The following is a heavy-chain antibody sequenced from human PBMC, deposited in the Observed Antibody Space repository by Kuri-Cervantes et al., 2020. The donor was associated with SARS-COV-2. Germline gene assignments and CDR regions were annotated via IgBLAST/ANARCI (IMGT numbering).Heavy chain of an antibody. Sequence: ASAKVSCKASGYTFTGYYMHWVRQAPGQGLEWMGWINPNGGGTNYAQKFQGRVTMTRDTSISTAYMELSRLRSDDTAVYYCARQDSRWTNYSYYYGMDVWGQGTTVTVSS. V-gene: IGHV1-2*02. CDR2: INPNGGGT. J-gene: IGHJ6*02. CDR1: GYTFTGYY. D-gene: IGHD6-13*01. CDR3: ARQDSRWTNYSYYYGMDV.